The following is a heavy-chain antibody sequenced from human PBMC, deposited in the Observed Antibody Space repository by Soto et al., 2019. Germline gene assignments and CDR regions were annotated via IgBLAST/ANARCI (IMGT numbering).Heavy chain of an antibody. Sequence: QVQLVESGGGVVQPGRSLRLSCAASGFTFSSYGMHWVRQAPGKGLEWVAVISYDGSNKYYADSVKGRFTISRDNSKNTLYLQTNSLRAEDTAVYYCAKDFHYCDYGKKRFDYWGQGTLVTVSS. CDR2: ISYDGSNK. D-gene: IGHD4-17*01. V-gene: IGHV3-30*18. CDR3: AKDFHYCDYGKKRFDY. CDR1: GFTFSSYG. J-gene: IGHJ4*02.